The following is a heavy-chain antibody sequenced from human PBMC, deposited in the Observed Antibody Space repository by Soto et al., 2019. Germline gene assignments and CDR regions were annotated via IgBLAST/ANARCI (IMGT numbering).Heavy chain of an antibody. CDR3: ARDPYCGGDCYLGAGAGWFDP. D-gene: IGHD2-21*02. V-gene: IGHV3-30-3*01. CDR2: ISYDGSNK. CDR1: GFTFSSYA. Sequence: QVQLVESGGGVVQPGRSLRLSCAASGFTFSSYAMHWVRQAPGKGLEWVAVISYDGSNKYYADSVKGRFTISRDNSKNTLYLQMNSLRAEDRAVYYCARDPYCGGDCYLGAGAGWFDPWGQGTLVTVSS. J-gene: IGHJ5*02.